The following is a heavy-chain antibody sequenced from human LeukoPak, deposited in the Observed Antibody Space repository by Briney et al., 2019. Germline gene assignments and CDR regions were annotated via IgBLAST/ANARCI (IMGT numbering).Heavy chain of an antibody. Sequence: ASVKVSCKASGGTFSSYDINWVRQATGQGLEWMGWMNPNSGNTGYAQKFQGRVTITRNTSISTAYMELSSLRSEDTAVYYCARVTTKQQWLVRYYYYYMDVWGKGTTVTVSS. CDR3: ARVTTKQQWLVRYYYYYMDV. CDR1: GGTFSSYD. CDR2: MNPNSGNT. J-gene: IGHJ6*03. D-gene: IGHD6-19*01. V-gene: IGHV1-8*02.